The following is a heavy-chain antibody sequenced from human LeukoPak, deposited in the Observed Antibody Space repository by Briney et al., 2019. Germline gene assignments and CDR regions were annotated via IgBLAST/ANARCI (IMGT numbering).Heavy chain of an antibody. D-gene: IGHD3-22*01. CDR3: ARQSDPYYYDSSGYGDY. J-gene: IGHJ4*02. Sequence: PSQTLSLTCTVSGGSISSGDYYWSWIRQPPGKGLEWLVYIYYSGSTYYNPSLKSRVTISVDTSKNQFSLKLSSVTAADTAVYYCARQSDPYYYDSSGYGDYWGQGTLVTVSS. CDR1: GGSISSGDYY. V-gene: IGHV4-30-4*01. CDR2: IYYSGST.